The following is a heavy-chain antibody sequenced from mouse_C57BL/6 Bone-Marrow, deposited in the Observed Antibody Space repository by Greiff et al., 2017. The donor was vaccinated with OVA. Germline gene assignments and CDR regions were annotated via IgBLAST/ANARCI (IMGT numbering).Heavy chain of an antibody. CDR3: ARRPPYYYGSDY. Sequence: QVQLQQPGAELVKPGASVKMSCKASGYTFTSYWITWVKQRPGQGLEWIGDIYPGSGSTNYNEKFKSKATLTVDTSSSTAYMQLSSLTSEDSAVYYCARRPPYYYGSDYWGQGTTLTVSS. J-gene: IGHJ2*01. CDR1: GYTFTSYW. D-gene: IGHD1-1*01. V-gene: IGHV1-55*01. CDR2: IYPGSGST.